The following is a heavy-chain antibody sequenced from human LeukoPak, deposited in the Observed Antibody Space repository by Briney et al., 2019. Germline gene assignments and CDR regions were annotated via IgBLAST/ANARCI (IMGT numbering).Heavy chain of an antibody. CDR3: ATELIDYYDSSGFGWFDP. D-gene: IGHD3-22*01. CDR1: GYTLTELS. J-gene: IGHJ5*02. V-gene: IGHV1-24*01. CDR2: FDPEDRDT. Sequence: ASVKVSCKGSGYTLTELSMHWVRQAPGKGGEWRGGFDPEDRDTTYPQKFQGRVTMTDDTSTDTAYMQLSSLRSEDTAVYYCATELIDYYDSSGFGWFDPWGQGTLVTVSS.